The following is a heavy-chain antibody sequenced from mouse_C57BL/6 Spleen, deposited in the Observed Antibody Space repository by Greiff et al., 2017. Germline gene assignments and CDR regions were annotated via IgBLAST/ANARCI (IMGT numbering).Heavy chain of an antibody. CDR2: ISDGGSYT. V-gene: IGHV5-4*01. CDR1: GFTFSSYA. CDR3: ARDRGMVKGYFDV. D-gene: IGHD2-2*01. Sequence: EVMLVESGGGLVKPGGSLKLSCAASGFTFSSYAMSWVRQTPEKRLEWVATISDGGSYTYYPDNVKGRFTISRDNAKNNLYLQMSHLKSEDTAMYYCARDRGMVKGYFDVWGTGTTVTVSS. J-gene: IGHJ1*03.